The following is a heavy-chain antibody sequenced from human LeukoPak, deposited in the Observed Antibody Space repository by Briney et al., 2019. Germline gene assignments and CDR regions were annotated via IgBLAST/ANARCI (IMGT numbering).Heavy chain of an antibody. CDR1: GGSISSYY. J-gene: IGHJ6*03. CDR2: IYYSGST. CDR3: ARVEIHHGHYYYMDV. Sequence: SETLSHSCTVSGGSISSYYWSWIRQPPGKGLEWIGYIYYSGSTNYNPSLKSRVTISVDTSKNQFSLKLSSVIAADTAVYYCARVEIHHGHYYYMDVWGKGTTVTVSS. D-gene: IGHD5-24*01. V-gene: IGHV4-59*01.